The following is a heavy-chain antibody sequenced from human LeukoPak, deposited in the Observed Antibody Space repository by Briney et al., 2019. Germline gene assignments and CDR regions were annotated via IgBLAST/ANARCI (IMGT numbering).Heavy chain of an antibody. CDR2: IYHSGST. D-gene: IGHD2-2*01. CDR1: GYSISSGYY. J-gene: IGHJ4*02. Sequence: SETLSLTCTVSGYSISSGYYWGWIRQPPGKGLEWIGSIYHSGSTYYNPSLKSRVTISVDTSKNQFSLKLSSVTAADTAVYYCARDFGVVVPAAIDYWGQGTLVTVSS. V-gene: IGHV4-38-2*02. CDR3: ARDFGVVVPAAIDY.